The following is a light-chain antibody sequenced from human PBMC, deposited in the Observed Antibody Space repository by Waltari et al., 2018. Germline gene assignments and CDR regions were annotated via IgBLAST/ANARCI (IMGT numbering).Light chain of an antibody. CDR2: AAS. Sequence: DIQLTQSPSFLSASVGDRVTITCRASQGISSYLAWYQQKPGKAPKLLIYAASTLQSGVPSRFSGSGSGTEFTLTISSLQPEDFATYYCQQLNSYLWTFGQGTKVEFK. J-gene: IGKJ1*01. CDR3: QQLNSYLWT. CDR1: QGISSY. V-gene: IGKV1-9*01.